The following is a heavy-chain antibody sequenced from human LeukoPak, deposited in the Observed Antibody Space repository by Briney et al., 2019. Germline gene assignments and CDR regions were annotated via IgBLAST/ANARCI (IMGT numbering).Heavy chain of an antibody. CDR1: GFSISNDW. CDR2: VKSRSAGETT. V-gene: IGHV3-15*01. J-gene: IGHJ4*02. CDR3: TLIQGWGSGSYYRDF. Sequence: GGSLRLSCAASGFSISNDWMSWVRQAPGKGLEWVARVKSRSAGETTDYAAPVKGRFTISRDDSKNTLYLQMNSLKTEDTAVYYCTLIQGWGSGSYYRDFWGQGTLVTVPP. D-gene: IGHD3-10*01.